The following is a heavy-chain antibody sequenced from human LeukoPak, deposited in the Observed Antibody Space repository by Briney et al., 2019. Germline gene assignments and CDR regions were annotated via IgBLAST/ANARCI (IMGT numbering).Heavy chain of an antibody. V-gene: IGHV1-2*02. Sequence: ASVTVSCKASGYAFIDYYIYWLRQAPGQGPEFMGWINPNSAYTHFAQKFQGRVTMTRDTSITTAYMDLTRLTSDDTAVYFCGRGRTMVRGPVDYWGQGTLITVSS. J-gene: IGHJ4*02. D-gene: IGHD3-10*01. CDR1: GYAFIDYY. CDR3: GRGRTMVRGPVDY. CDR2: INPNSAYT.